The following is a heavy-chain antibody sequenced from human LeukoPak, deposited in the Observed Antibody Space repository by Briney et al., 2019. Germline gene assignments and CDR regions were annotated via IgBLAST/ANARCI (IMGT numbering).Heavy chain of an antibody. J-gene: IGHJ4*02. Sequence: GGSLRLSCAASGFTFSSYWMSWVRQAPGKGLEWVANIKQDGSEKYYVDSVKGRFTISRDNAKNSLYLQMNSLRAEDTAVYYCAKKTRRKYDYVWGSYRPYYFDYWGQGTLVTVSS. CDR3: AKKTRRKYDYVWGSYRPYYFDY. CDR2: IKQDGSEK. D-gene: IGHD3-16*02. CDR1: GFTFSSYW. V-gene: IGHV3-7*01.